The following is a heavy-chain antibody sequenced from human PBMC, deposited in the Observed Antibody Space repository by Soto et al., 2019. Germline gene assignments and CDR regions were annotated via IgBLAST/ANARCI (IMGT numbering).Heavy chain of an antibody. CDR3: AKDLGRRYYGFDYFGDSSGWAFDY. D-gene: IGHD6-19*01. CDR2: ISGSGGST. Sequence: GGSLRLSCAASGFTFSSYAMSWVRQAPGKGLEWVSAISGSGGSTYYADSVKGRFTISRDNSKNTLYLQMNSLRAEDTAVYYCAKDLGRRYYGFDYFGDSSGWAFDYWGQGTLVTVSS. V-gene: IGHV3-23*01. J-gene: IGHJ4*02. CDR1: GFTFSSYA.